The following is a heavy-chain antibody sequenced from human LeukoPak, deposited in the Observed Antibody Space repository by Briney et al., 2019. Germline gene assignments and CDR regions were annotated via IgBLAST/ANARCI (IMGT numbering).Heavy chain of an antibody. Sequence: GASVKVSCKASGYTFTGYYMHWVRQAPGQGLEWMGWINPNSGGTNYAQKFQGRVTMTRDTSTRTVYMELSSLRSEDTAVYYCAMSGGSSGAYYFDYWGQGTLVTVSS. D-gene: IGHD1-26*01. CDR2: INPNSGGT. V-gene: IGHV1-2*02. CDR1: GYTFTGYY. CDR3: AMSGGSSGAYYFDY. J-gene: IGHJ4*02.